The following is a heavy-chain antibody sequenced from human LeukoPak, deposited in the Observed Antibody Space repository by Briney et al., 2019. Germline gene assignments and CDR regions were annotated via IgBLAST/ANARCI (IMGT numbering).Heavy chain of an antibody. CDR3: ARGGPDSSDYSSLFDY. CDR1: GFTFSNYW. Sequence: PGGSLRLSCAASGFTFSNYWMSWVRQAPGKGLVWVSRINSDGSSRHYADSVKGRFTISRDNAKNTLHLQMPSLRAEDTAVYYCARGGPDSSDYSSLFDYWGRGILVTVSS. V-gene: IGHV3-74*01. CDR2: INSDGSSR. D-gene: IGHD3-22*01. J-gene: IGHJ4*02.